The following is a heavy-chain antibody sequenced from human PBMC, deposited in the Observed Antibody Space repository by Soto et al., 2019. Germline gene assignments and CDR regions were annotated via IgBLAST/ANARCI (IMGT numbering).Heavy chain of an antibody. J-gene: IGHJ6*02. V-gene: IGHV1-18*01. CDR3: ARVRVAGPFSDYYYGMDV. CDR1: GYTFTSYG. D-gene: IGHD6-19*01. Sequence: QVQMVQSGAEVKKPGASVKVSCKASGYTFTSYGISWVRQAPGQGLEWMGWLSAYNGNTNYAQNLQGRVTMTTYTSTSTAYMGLRTMKSDDTAVYYCARVRVAGPFSDYYYGMDVWGQGTTVTVSS. CDR2: LSAYNGNT.